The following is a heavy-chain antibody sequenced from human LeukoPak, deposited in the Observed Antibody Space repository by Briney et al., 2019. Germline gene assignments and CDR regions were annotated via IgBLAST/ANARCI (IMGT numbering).Heavy chain of an antibody. CDR1: GGSISSGRHY. Sequence: SETLSLTCQVPGGSISSGRHYWSWIRQPAGKGLEWIGRIYTSGSTNYNPSLKSRVTISLDTSKNQFSLKLSSVTAADTAVYYCARVDGSCAGGSCPSGNWFDPWGQGTLVTVSS. J-gene: IGHJ5*02. CDR2: IYTSGST. CDR3: ARVDGSCAGGSCPSGNWFDP. D-gene: IGHD2-15*01. V-gene: IGHV4-61*02.